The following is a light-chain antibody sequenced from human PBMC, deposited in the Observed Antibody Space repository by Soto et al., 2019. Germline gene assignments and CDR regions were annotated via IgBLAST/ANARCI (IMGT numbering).Light chain of an antibody. Sequence: QSALTQPPSASGSPGQSVTISCTGTSSDVGGYNYVSWYQQHPGKVPKLMIYEVNKRPSGVPDRFFGSKSGNTASLTVSGLQAEDEADYYCSSYGGSNNLVFGGGTKVTVL. CDR3: SSYGGSNNLV. V-gene: IGLV2-8*01. CDR2: EVN. CDR1: SSDVGGYNY. J-gene: IGLJ2*01.